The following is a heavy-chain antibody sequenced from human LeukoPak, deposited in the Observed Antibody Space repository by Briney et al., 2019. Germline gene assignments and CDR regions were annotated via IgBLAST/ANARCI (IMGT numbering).Heavy chain of an antibody. CDR1: GGSISSYY. J-gene: IGHJ4*02. Sequence: SETLSLTCTVSGGSISSYYWSWIRQPPGKGLEWIGYIYYSGSTNYNPSLKSRVTISVDTSKNQFSLKLSSVTAADTAVYYCARGLLDSYGYGYYFDHWGQGTLVTVSS. CDR3: ARGLLDSYGYGYYFDH. D-gene: IGHD5-18*01. V-gene: IGHV4-59*01. CDR2: IYYSGST.